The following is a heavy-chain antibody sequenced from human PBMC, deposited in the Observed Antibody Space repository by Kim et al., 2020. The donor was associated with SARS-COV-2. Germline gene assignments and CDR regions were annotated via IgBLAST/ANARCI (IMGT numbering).Heavy chain of an antibody. Sequence: SETLSLTCTVSGGSLSSSSYYWGWIRQPPGKGLEWIGTAYYSGHTYYNPSLKSRVTRSVDTSKNQFSLKLGSVTAADTAVCYCARHQRYSSGWY. J-gene: IGHJ2*01. V-gene: IGHV4-39*01. D-gene: IGHD6-19*01. CDR3: ARHQRYSSGWY. CDR2: AYYSGHT. CDR1: GGSLSSSSYY.